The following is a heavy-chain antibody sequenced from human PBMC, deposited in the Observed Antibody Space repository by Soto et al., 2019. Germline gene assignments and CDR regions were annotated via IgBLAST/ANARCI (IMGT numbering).Heavy chain of an antibody. CDR1: GFTLSYYA. Sequence: EVQVLESGGGLVRPGGSLRLSCVGSGFTLSYYAMDWVRQAPGKGPEWVSLLGDSDDTAYYTDSVQGRFTMPRDKSKNTLYLQMSSLRAEDTAIYYCVREGSGWSSRGSFDFWGRGTMVTVSS. CDR3: VREGSGWSSRGSFDF. V-gene: IGHV3-23*01. CDR2: LGDSDDTA. J-gene: IGHJ3*01. D-gene: IGHD6-19*01.